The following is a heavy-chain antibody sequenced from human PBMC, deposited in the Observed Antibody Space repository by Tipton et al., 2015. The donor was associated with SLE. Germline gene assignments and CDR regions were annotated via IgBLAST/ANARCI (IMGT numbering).Heavy chain of an antibody. V-gene: IGHV4-39*07. CDR1: GGSISSSSYY. J-gene: IGHJ1*01. CDR3: ARLRRSWDSQH. Sequence: TLSLTCTVSGGSISSSSYYWGWIRQPPGKGLEWIGEINHSGSTNYNPSLKSRVTISVDTSKNQFSLKLSSVTAADTAVYYCARLRRSWDSQHWGQGTLVTVSS. D-gene: IGHD6-13*01. CDR2: INHSGST.